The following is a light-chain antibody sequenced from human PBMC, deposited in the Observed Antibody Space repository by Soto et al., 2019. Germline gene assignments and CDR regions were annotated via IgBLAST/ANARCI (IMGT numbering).Light chain of an antibody. CDR2: KAS. J-gene: IGKJ4*01. Sequence: DIQMTQSPSTLSASVGDRVTITCRASQSISTWLAWYQQKAGKAPKLLIYKASSLEGGVPSRFSGSGSGTESNINISSLQPDDFETYYCQQYNTYPLTFGGGTTVDIK. V-gene: IGKV1-5*03. CDR3: QQYNTYPLT. CDR1: QSISTW.